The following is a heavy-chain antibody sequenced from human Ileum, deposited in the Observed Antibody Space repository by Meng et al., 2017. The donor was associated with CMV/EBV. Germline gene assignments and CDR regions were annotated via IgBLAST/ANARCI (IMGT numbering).Heavy chain of an antibody. V-gene: IGHV3-7*01. J-gene: IGHJ4*02. D-gene: IGHD3-16*01. CDR3: ARDWGIGGLPIDQ. Sequence: GESLKISCVASGFNFSYYEMDWVRQAPGKGLEWVANIKTGGSDKYFVDSVKGRFTISRDNAKNSLFLQMNSLRVEDTAVYYCARDWGIGGLPIDQWGQGTLVTVSS. CDR1: GFNFSYYE. CDR2: IKTGGSDK.